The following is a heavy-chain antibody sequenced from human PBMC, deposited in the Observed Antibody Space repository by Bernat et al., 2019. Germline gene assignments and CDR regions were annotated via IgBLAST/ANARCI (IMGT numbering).Heavy chain of an antibody. V-gene: IGHV4-59*01. J-gene: IGHJ2*01. D-gene: IGHD3-16*01. CDR1: GGSISSYY. CDR2: IYYSGST. Sequence: QVQLQESGLGLVKPSETLSLTCTVSGGSISSYYWSWIRQSPGKGLEWIGYIYYSGSTSYNPSLKSRVTISVDTSKSQFSLKLSSVTAADTAVYFCARDLKGGGASYWYFDLWGRGTLVTVSS. CDR3: ARDLKGGGASYWYFDL.